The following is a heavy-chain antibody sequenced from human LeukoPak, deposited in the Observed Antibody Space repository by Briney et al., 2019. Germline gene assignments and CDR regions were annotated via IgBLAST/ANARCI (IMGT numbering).Heavy chain of an antibody. CDR2: TSYDGTNK. Sequence: GGSLRLSCAASGFTFSSYPMHWVRQAPGKGLEWVSLTSYDGTNKYYADSVKGRFTISRDNSKNMFYVQINSLRPEDTAVYYCARLSSRSWYEPFDYWGQGTLVTVSS. D-gene: IGHD6-13*01. CDR1: GFTFSSYP. V-gene: IGHV3-30-3*01. J-gene: IGHJ4*02. CDR3: ARLSSRSWYEPFDY.